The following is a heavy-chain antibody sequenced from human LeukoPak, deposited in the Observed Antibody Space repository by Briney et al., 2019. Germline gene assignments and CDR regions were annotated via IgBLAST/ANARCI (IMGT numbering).Heavy chain of an antibody. D-gene: IGHD6-6*01. V-gene: IGHV3-48*03. J-gene: IGHJ4*02. CDR3: ARGPSSPLTH. CDR2: ISSSGSTI. CDR1: GFTFSSYE. Sequence: PGGSLRLSCAASGFTFSSYEMNWVRQAPGKGLEWVSYISSSGSTIYYADSVKGRFTISRDNAKNSLYLQMDSLRAEDTAVYYCARGPSSPLTHWGQGTLATVSS.